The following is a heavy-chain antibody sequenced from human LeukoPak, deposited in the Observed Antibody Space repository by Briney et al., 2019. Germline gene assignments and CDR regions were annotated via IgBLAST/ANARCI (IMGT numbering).Heavy chain of an antibody. CDR2: ISAYNGNT. J-gene: IGHJ4*02. V-gene: IGHV1-18*04. CDR1: GYTFTGYY. Sequence: ASVKVSCKASGYTFTGYYMHWVRQAPGQGLEWMGWISAYNGNTNYAQKLQGRVTMTTDTSTSTAYMELRSLRSDDTAVYYCARFSSYGYVWGSYRINDYWGQGTLVTVSS. D-gene: IGHD3-16*02. CDR3: ARFSSYGYVWGSYRINDY.